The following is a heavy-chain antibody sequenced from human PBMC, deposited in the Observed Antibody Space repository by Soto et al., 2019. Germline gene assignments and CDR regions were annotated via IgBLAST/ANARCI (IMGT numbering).Heavy chain of an antibody. CDR1: GFTFSNYD. CDR3: ARGLKGGLDP. CDR2: ISYDRTSK. D-gene: IGHD2-8*01. J-gene: IGHJ5*02. Sequence: ESGGGVVQPGRSLRLSCAASGFTFSNYDMHWVRQAPGKGLEWVAVISYDRTSKYYAGSVKGRFTISRDNSKNTFYLQMTSLRPEDTAVFYCARGLKGGLDPWGQGTLVNVSS. V-gene: IGHV3-30-3*01.